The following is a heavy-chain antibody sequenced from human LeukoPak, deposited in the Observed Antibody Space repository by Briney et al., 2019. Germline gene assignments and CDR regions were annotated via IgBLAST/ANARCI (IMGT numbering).Heavy chain of an antibody. CDR3: ARVGWGSSWYYYYYGMDV. Sequence: ASVKVSCKASGGTFSSYDINWVRQATGQGLEWMGWMNPNSGNTGYAQKFQGRVTMTRNTSISTAYMELSSLRSEDTAVYYCARVGWGSSWYYYYYGMDVWGQGTTVTVSS. J-gene: IGHJ6*02. V-gene: IGHV1-8*02. D-gene: IGHD6-13*01. CDR1: GGTFSSYD. CDR2: MNPNSGNT.